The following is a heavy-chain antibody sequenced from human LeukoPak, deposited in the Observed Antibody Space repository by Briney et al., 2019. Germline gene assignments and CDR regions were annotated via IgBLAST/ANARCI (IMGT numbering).Heavy chain of an antibody. CDR2: IIPFLGIA. D-gene: IGHD3-10*01. CDR3: ASGNYYASGPMDV. CDR1: GSNFTNYA. V-gene: IGHV1-69*04. Sequence: GASVKVSCKASGSNFTNYAISWVRQAPGQGLEWMGRIIPFLGIAHYAQKFQGRVTITADKSTSTAYMELSSLRSEDTAVYYCASGNYYASGPMDVWGQGTTVTVSS. J-gene: IGHJ6*02.